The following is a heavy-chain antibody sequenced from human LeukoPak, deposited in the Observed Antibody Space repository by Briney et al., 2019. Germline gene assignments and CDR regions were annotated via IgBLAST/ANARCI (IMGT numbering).Heavy chain of an antibody. J-gene: IGHJ5*02. CDR1: GGTFSSYA. Sequence: ASVKVSCKASGGTFSSYAISWVRQAPGQGLEWMGGIIPIFGTANYAQKFQGRVTITADESTSTAYMELSSLRSEDTAVYYCARAARRDGYNHLFDPWGQGTLVTVSS. CDR2: IIPIFGTA. D-gene: IGHD5-24*01. V-gene: IGHV1-69*13. CDR3: ARAARRDGYNHLFDP.